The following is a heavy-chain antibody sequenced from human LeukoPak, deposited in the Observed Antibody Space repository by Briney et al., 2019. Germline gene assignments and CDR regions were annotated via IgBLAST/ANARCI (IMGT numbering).Heavy chain of an antibody. CDR1: GGTFGSYA. Sequence: SVKVSCKASGGTFGSYAISWVRQAPGQGLEWMGGFIPIFTTPNYAQKFQGGVTITADESTSTACMELSSLRSEDTAVYYCAYYESSGYPPVFEVGFDPWGQGTQVTVSS. CDR3: AYYESSGYPPVFEVGFDP. CDR2: FIPIFTTP. D-gene: IGHD3-22*01. J-gene: IGHJ5*02. V-gene: IGHV1-69*01.